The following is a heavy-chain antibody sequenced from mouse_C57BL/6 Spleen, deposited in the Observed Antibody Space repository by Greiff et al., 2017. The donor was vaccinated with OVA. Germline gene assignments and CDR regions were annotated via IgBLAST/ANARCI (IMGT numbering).Heavy chain of an antibody. J-gene: IGHJ4*01. CDR1: GYTFTSYW. Sequence: VQLQQPGAELVKPGASVKLSCKASGYTFTSYWMQWVKQRPGQGLEWIGGIDPSDSYTHYNQKFKGKATLTVDTSSSTAYMQRSSLTSEDSAVYYCASTVVPMDYWGQGTSVTVSS. D-gene: IGHD1-1*01. CDR3: ASTVVPMDY. CDR2: IDPSDSYT. V-gene: IGHV1-50*01.